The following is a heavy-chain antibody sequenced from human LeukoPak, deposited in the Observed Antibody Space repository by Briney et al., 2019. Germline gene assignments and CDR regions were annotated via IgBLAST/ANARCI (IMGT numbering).Heavy chain of an antibody. CDR2: IIPIFGTA. D-gene: IGHD4-11*01. V-gene: IGHV1-69*05. J-gene: IGHJ6*03. CDR3: ARGRRLRSAIRDSRGYYYYYYMDV. CDR1: GGTFSSYA. Sequence: SVKVSCKASGGTFSSYAISWVRQAPGQGLEWMGGIIPIFGTANYAQKFQGRVTITTDESTSTAYMELSSLRSEDTAIYYCARGRRLRSAIRDSRGYYYYYYMDVWGTGTTVTVSS.